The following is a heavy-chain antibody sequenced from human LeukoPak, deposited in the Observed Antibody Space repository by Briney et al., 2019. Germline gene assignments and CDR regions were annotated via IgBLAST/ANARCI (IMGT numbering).Heavy chain of an antibody. CDR3: PTIMGSYDFWSGYYSDY. Sequence: SETLSLTCTVSGGSISRGSYYWSWIRQPAGKGLEWIGRIYTSGSTNYNPSLKSRVTISVDTSKNQFSLKLSSVTAADTAVYYCPTIMGSYDFWSGYYSDYWGQGTLVTVSS. J-gene: IGHJ4*02. D-gene: IGHD3-3*01. CDR1: GGSISRGSYY. V-gene: IGHV4-61*02. CDR2: IYTSGST.